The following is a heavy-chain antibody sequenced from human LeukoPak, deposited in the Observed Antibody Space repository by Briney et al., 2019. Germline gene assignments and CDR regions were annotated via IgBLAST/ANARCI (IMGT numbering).Heavy chain of an antibody. CDR1: GFTFSSYW. CDR2: IKQDGSEK. Sequence: GGSLRLSCAASGFTFSSYWMSWVRQAPGKGLEWVANIKQDGSEKYYVDSVKGRFTFSRDNAKNSLYLQMNSLRAEDTAVYYCARDSSSWIYYYYYYMDVWGKGTTVTVSS. D-gene: IGHD6-13*01. J-gene: IGHJ6*03. CDR3: ARDSSSWIYYYYYYMDV. V-gene: IGHV3-7*01.